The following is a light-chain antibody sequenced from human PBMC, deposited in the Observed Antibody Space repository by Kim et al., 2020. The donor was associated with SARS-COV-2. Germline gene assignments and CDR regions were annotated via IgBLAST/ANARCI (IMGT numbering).Light chain of an antibody. V-gene: IGLV1-44*01. Sequence: ELTQPPSASGTPGQRVTISCSGSSSNIGGNSVNWYQQLPGTAPKLLIYANNQRPSGVPDRFSGSKSGTSASLAISGLQSEDEADYYCAAWDDSLKWVFGGGTQLTVL. CDR1: SSNIGGNS. CDR2: ANN. CDR3: AAWDDSLKWV. J-gene: IGLJ3*02.